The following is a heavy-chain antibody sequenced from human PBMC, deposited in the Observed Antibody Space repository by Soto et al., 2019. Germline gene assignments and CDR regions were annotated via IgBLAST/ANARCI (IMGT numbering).Heavy chain of an antibody. CDR2: IYYSGST. D-gene: IGHD5-18*01. Sequence: SETLSLTCTVSGGSISSYYWSWIRQPPGKGLEWIGYIYYSGSTYYNPSLKSRVTISVDTSKNQFSLKLSSMTAADTAVYYCARQLWSYYYYYGMDVWGQGTTVTVSS. V-gene: IGHV4-59*04. CDR3: ARQLWSYYYYYGMDV. CDR1: GGSISSYY. J-gene: IGHJ6*02.